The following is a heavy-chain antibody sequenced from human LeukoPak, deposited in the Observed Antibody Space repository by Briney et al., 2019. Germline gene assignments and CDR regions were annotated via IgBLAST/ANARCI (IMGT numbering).Heavy chain of an antibody. CDR3: AKEDY. J-gene: IGHJ4*02. V-gene: IGHV3-9*01. CDR2: ISWNSGSI. Sequence: PGRSLRLSCAASGFTFDDYAMPWARQAPGKGLEWVSGISWNSGSIGYADSVKGRFTISRDNAKNSLYLQMNSLRAEDTALYYCAKEDYWGQGTLVTVSS. CDR1: GFTFDDYA.